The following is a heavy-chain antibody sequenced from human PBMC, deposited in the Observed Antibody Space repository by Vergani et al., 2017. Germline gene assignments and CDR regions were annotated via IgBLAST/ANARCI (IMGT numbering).Heavy chain of an antibody. Sequence: QLQLQESGPGLVKPSATLSLTCSVSGASIRSSNYYCGWIRQPPGKGLEWIANIYYRGSTYYNPSLKSRVTISVDTSKNQFSLKLSSVTAADTAVYFCARHATVEWLVKLGWIDPWGQGILVTVSS. J-gene: IGHJ5*02. V-gene: IGHV4-39*01. CDR2: IYYRGST. D-gene: IGHD6-19*01. CDR1: GASIRSSNYY. CDR3: ARHATVEWLVKLGWIDP.